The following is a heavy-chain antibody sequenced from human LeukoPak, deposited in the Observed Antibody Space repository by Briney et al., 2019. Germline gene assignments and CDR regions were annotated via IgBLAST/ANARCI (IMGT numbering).Heavy chain of an antibody. Sequence: GGSLRLSCAASGFTFSSYGMHWVRQAPGKGLEWVAVISYDGSNKYYADSVKGRFTISRDNSKNTLYLQMNSLRAEDTAVYYCASESGSGSYLLYWGKGTTVTISS. J-gene: IGHJ6*04. D-gene: IGHD3-10*01. CDR2: ISYDGSNK. V-gene: IGHV3-30*03. CDR1: GFTFSSYG. CDR3: ASESGSGSYLLY.